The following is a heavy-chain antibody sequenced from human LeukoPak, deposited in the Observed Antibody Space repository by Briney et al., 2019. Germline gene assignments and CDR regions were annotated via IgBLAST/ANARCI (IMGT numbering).Heavy chain of an antibody. J-gene: IGHJ5*02. D-gene: IGHD3-16*01. CDR2: IYHSGNT. CDR1: GFTFSRHAM. V-gene: IGHV4-4*02. Sequence: PGGSLRLSCAASGFTFSRHAMSWVRQSPGKGLEWIGEIYHSGNTNYNPSLKSRVTISVDKSKNQFSLKLSSVTAADTAVYYCARGRSGLPISWGQGTLVTVSS. CDR3: ARGRSGLPIS.